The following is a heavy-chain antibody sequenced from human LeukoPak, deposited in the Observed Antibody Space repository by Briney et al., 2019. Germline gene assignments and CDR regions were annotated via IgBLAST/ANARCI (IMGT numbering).Heavy chain of an antibody. CDR1: GFSFSSYR. CDR3: ARRAGYSYGYGDYYYYMDV. V-gene: IGHV3-21*04. CDR2: VSNSGDYI. D-gene: IGHD5-18*01. J-gene: IGHJ6*03. Sequence: GGSLRLSCAASGFSFSSYRMNWVRQAPGKGLEWVSSVSNSGDYIHYADSVKGRFTISRDNAKNSLYLQMNSLRAEDTALYYCARRAGYSYGYGDYYYYMDVWGKGTTVTVSS.